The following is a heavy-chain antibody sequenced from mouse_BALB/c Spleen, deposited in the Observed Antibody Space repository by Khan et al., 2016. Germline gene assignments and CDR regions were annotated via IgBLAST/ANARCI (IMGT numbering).Heavy chain of an antibody. CDR2: INTYTGEP. CDR3: ARWLLSNWYFYV. Sequence: QIQLVQSGPELKKPGETVKISCKASGYTFTNYGMNWVKQAPGKGLKWMGWINTYTGEPKYADDFQGRFAFSLETSASTAYLQINNLKNEDAGIYFCARWLLSNWYFYVWGAGTTVAISS. CDR1: GYTFTNYG. V-gene: IGHV9-3-1*01. D-gene: IGHD2-3*01. J-gene: IGHJ1*01.